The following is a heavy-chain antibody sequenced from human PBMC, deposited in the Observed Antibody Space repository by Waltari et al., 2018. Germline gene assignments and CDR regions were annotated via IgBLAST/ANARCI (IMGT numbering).Heavy chain of an antibody. Sequence: QVQLVQSGAEVKKPGSSVKVSCKASGGTFSSYAISWVRQAPVQGLEWMGGIIPIFGTANYAQKFQGRVTITADESTSTAYMELSSLRSEDTAVYYCARAPLGGYCSSTSCYYFDYWGQGTLVTVSS. CDR3: ARAPLGGYCSSTSCYYFDY. CDR1: GGTFSSYA. D-gene: IGHD2-2*01. V-gene: IGHV1-69*12. CDR2: IIPIFGTA. J-gene: IGHJ4*02.